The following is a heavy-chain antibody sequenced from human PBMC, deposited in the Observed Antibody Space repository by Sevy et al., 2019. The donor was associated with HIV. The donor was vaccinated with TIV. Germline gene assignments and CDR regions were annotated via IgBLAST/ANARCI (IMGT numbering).Heavy chain of an antibody. CDR2: IWNDRSNK. Sequence: GGSLRLSCAAYGFTFSIYGMHWVRQAPGKGLEWVAVIWNDRSNKHYADSVKGRFTISRDNAKNTLYLQMNSLRVEDTAVYYCAKDERWITMTPEYFDYWGQGTLVTVSS. CDR1: GFTFSIYG. V-gene: IGHV3-33*06. J-gene: IGHJ4*02. D-gene: IGHD3-22*01. CDR3: AKDERWITMTPEYFDY.